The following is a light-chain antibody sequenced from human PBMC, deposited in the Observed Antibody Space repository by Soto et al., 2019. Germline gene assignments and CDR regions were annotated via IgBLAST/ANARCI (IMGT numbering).Light chain of an antibody. Sequence: EIVLTQSPGTLFLSPGERASLSCRASQSVGNFLVWYQQKPGQAPSLLIYDTSNRATGIPARFSGSWSGTDFTLTISSLEPEDFAIYYCQQYGNWPLTFGGGTKVEIK. CDR1: QSVGNF. J-gene: IGKJ4*01. V-gene: IGKV3-11*01. CDR3: QQYGNWPLT. CDR2: DTS.